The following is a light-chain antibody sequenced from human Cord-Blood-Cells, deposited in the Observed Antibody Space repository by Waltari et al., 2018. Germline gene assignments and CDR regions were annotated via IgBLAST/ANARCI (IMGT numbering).Light chain of an antibody. CDR2: AAS. V-gene: IGKV1-39*01. CDR1: QSISSY. Sequence: DIQMTQSPYSLSASVGDRVTITCRASQSISSYLNWYQQKPGKAPKLLIYAASSLQSGVPSRVSGSGSVTDFTLTISSLQPEDFATYYCQQSYSTPPTFGQGTKVEIK. CDR3: QQSYSTPPT. J-gene: IGKJ1*01.